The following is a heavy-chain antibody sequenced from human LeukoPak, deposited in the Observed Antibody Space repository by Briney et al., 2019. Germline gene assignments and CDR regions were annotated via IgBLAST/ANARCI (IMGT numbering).Heavy chain of an antibody. D-gene: IGHD3-10*01. Sequence: GGSLRLSCAASGFTVSSNYRTGVRQAPGKGLEWVAVIYSGRRTSYADSVKGRFTISRDNAKNTLYLQMNSLRAEDTAVYYCARVYYGSGSLHYYYCYMDVWGKGTTVTISS. CDR2: IYSGRRT. V-gene: IGHV3-53*01. CDR3: ARVYYGSGSLHYYYCYMDV. CDR1: GFTVSSNY. J-gene: IGHJ6*03.